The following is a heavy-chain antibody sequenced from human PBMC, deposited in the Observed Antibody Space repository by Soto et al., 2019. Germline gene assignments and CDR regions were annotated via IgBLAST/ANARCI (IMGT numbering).Heavy chain of an antibody. CDR1: GFTFSSYD. D-gene: IGHD6-13*01. CDR3: ARASRGIAARGLFDY. V-gene: IGHV3-13*01. CDR2: IGTAGDT. J-gene: IGHJ4*02. Sequence: EVQLVESGGGLVQPGGSLRLSCAASGFTFSSYDMHWVRQATRKGLEWVSAIGTAGDTYYPGSVKGRFTISRENAKNSLYLQMNSLRAGDTAVYYCARASRGIAARGLFDYWGQGTLVTVSS.